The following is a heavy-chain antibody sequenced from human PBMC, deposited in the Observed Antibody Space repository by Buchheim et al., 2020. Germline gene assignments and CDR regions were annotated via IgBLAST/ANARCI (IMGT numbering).Heavy chain of an antibody. CDR1: GFTFSSST. D-gene: IGHD3-16*01. CDR2: VTSIGTT. Sequence: EVQLLESGGGLVQPGGSLRLSCAASGFTFSSSTMGWVRQAPGKGLERVATVTSIGTTYYVDSVKGRFTISRDDSRSMVSLQMNSLRVDDTAVYYCANGGRHVDSCGQGT. J-gene: IGHJ4*02. CDR3: ANGGRHVDS. V-gene: IGHV3-23*01.